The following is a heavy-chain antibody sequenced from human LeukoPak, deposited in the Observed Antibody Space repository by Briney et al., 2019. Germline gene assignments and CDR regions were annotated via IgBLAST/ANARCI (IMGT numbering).Heavy chain of an antibody. V-gene: IGHV1-69*04. D-gene: IGHD2-2*02. CDR1: GGTFSSYA. Sequence: RGSVKVSCKASGGTFSSYAISWVRQAPGQGLEWMGRIIPILGIANYAQKFQGRVTITADKSTSTAYMELSSLRSEDTAVYYCARRPSILYYYYGMDVWGQGTTVTVSS. CDR3: ARRPSILYYYYGMDV. J-gene: IGHJ6*02. CDR2: IIPILGIA.